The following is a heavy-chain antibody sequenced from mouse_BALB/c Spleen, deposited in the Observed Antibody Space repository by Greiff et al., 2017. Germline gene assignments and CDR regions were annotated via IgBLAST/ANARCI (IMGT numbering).Heavy chain of an antibody. CDR3: ARAYSYAMDY. Sequence: VKLMESGPGLVAPSQSLSITCTVSGFSLTSYGVHWVRQPPGKGLEWLGVIWAGGSTNYNSALMSRLSISKDNSKSQVFLKMNSLQTDDTAMYYCARAYSYAMDYWGQGTSVTVSS. V-gene: IGHV2-9*02. CDR1: GFSLTSYG. D-gene: IGHD2-10*01. J-gene: IGHJ4*01. CDR2: IWAGGST.